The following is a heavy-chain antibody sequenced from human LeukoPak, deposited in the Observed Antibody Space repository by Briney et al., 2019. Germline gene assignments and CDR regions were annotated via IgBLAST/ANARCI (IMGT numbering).Heavy chain of an antibody. CDR3: ARDPGDY. CDR2: IKQDGSDK. Sequence: PGGSLRLSCAASGFTFSSYWMNWVRQAPGKGLEWVASIKQDGSDKFYVDSVRGRFTISRDNAKNSLYLQMNSLRAEETAVYYCARDPGDYWGQGTLVTVSS. V-gene: IGHV3-7*01. J-gene: IGHJ4*02. CDR1: GFTFSSYW. D-gene: IGHD3-10*01.